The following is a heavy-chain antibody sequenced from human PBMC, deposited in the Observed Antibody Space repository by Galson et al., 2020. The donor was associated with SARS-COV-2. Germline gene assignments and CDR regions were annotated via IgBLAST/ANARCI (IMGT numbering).Heavy chain of an antibody. J-gene: IGHJ4*02. Sequence: SETLSITCAVYGGSFSGYFWSWNRQPPGKGLEWIGEVNHSGSTNYNPSLKSRVTISVDTSKNQFSLKLSSVTAAGTAVYYCARGLDGTGRFNGWDYWGQGTLVTVSS. CDR2: VNHSGST. CDR3: ARGLDGTGRFNGWDY. D-gene: IGHD2-8*02. V-gene: IGHV4-34*01. CDR1: GGSFSGYF.